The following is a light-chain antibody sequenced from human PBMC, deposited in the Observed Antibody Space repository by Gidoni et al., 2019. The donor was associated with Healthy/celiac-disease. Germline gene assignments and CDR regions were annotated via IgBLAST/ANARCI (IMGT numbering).Light chain of an antibody. CDR2: QDR. CDR1: NLGDTY. Sequence: SYELTQPPSVSVSPGQTASITCPGDNLGDTYAGWYQKKPGQSPVLVIYQDRKRPSGNPERLSGSNSGNTATLTISGTQAMDEAEYYCQAWDSSTVVFGGGTKLTVL. V-gene: IGLV3-1*01. J-gene: IGLJ2*01. CDR3: QAWDSSTVV.